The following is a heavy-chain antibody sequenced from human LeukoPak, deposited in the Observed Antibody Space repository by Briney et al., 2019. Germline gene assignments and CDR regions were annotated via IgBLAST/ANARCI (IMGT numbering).Heavy chain of an antibody. CDR1: GFTFSSHG. Sequence: RSGGSLRLSCAASGFTFSSHGMNWVRQAPGKGLEWISGISPSADITYYADSVKGRFTISRDNSENTLYLQMNRLRAEDTAVYYCAKDGLTGVWFGELSQLPDNIWGQGTMVTVSS. CDR3: AKDGLTGVWFGELSQLPDNI. CDR2: ISPSADIT. V-gene: IGHV3-23*01. D-gene: IGHD3-10*01. J-gene: IGHJ3*02.